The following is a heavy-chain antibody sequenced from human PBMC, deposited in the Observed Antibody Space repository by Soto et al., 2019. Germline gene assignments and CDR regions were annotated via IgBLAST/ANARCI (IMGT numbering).Heavy chain of an antibody. CDR3: AREGGYIHYYYYYMDV. Sequence: ASVKVSCKVSGYTLTELSMHWVRQAPGKGLEWMGGINPEDGETGYAQKFQGRVTMTRNTSTSTAYMELSSLRSEDTAVYYCAREGGYIHYYYYYMDVWGKGTTVTAP. D-gene: IGHD5-12*01. J-gene: IGHJ6*03. V-gene: IGHV1-24*01. CDR1: GYTLTELS. CDR2: INPEDGET.